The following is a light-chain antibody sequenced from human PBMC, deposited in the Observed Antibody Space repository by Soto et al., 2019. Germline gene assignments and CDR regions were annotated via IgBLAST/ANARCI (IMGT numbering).Light chain of an antibody. V-gene: IGLV2-11*01. J-gene: IGLJ1*01. Sequence: QSVLTQPRSVSGSPGQSVTISCTGTSSDVGTYNSVSWYQQHPGKAPKLMIYDVNKRPSGVPDRFSGSMSGNTASLTISGLQADDEADYYCSSYTSSSTLVFGTGTKVTVL. CDR1: SSDVGTYNS. CDR2: DVN. CDR3: SSYTSSSTLV.